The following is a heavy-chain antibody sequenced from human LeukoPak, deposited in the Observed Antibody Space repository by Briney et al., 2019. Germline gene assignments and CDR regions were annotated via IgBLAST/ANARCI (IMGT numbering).Heavy chain of an antibody. D-gene: IGHD3-10*02. Sequence: GGSLRLSCAASGFTLSSYSMNWVRQAPWKGLEWVSYISSSSSTIYYADSVKGRFTISRDNAKNSLYLQMNSLRAEDTAVYYCAELGITMIGGVWGKGTTVTISS. CDR1: GFTLSSYS. J-gene: IGHJ6*04. V-gene: IGHV3-48*01. CDR2: ISSSSSTI. CDR3: AELGITMIGGV.